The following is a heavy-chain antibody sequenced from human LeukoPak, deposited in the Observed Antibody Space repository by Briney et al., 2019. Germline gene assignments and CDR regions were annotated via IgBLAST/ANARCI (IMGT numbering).Heavy chain of an antibody. J-gene: IGHJ4*02. Sequence: PGGSLRLSCAASGNYWMHWVRQAPGKGLVWVSHINSDGSCTSYADSVKGRFTISKDNAKNTVYLQMNSLRAEDTAVYYCVSFYETYWGRGTLVTVSS. CDR2: INSDGSCT. CDR1: GNYW. V-gene: IGHV3-74*01. CDR3: VSFYETY. D-gene: IGHD2/OR15-2a*01.